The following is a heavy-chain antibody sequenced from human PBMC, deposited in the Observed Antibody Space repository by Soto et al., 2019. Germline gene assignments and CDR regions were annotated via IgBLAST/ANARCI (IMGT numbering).Heavy chain of an antibody. Sequence: QVQLQESGPGLVKPSGTLSLTCAVSGGSIISNNWWNWVRQPPGKGLEWIAEINHSGNSNYNPSLESRVTISVEKSKNQFSLRLSSVTAADTAVYYCARLLAAPALGGLDLWGRGTLVSVSS. CDR3: ARLLAAPALGGLDL. CDR1: GGSIISNNW. V-gene: IGHV4-4*02. J-gene: IGHJ2*01. D-gene: IGHD2-15*01. CDR2: INHSGNS.